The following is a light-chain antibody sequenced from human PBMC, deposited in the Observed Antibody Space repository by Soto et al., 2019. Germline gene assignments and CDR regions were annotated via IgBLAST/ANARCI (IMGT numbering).Light chain of an antibody. V-gene: IGKV1-39*01. CDR2: AAS. Sequence: DIQMTQSPSSLSASVGDRVTMTCRASQSISSYLSWYQQKPGKAPKLLIYAASSLQGGVPSRFSGSGSGTDFTLTISSLQPEDVATYYCQQSYSTPWTFGQGTKVEIK. CDR3: QQSYSTPWT. J-gene: IGKJ1*01. CDR1: QSISSY.